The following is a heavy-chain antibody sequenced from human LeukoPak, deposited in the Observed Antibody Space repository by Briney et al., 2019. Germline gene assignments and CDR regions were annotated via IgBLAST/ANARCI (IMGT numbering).Heavy chain of an antibody. J-gene: IGHJ6*02. D-gene: IGHD1-26*01. CDR2: ISAYNGNT. CDR1: GYTFTSYG. Sequence: VASVKVSCKASGYTFTSYGISWVRQAPGQGLEWMGWISAYNGNTNYAQKLQGRVTMTTDTSTSTAYMELRSLRSDDTAVYYCARNGEVGAINYYYYGMDVWGQGTTVTVSS. V-gene: IGHV1-18*01. CDR3: ARNGEVGAINYYYYGMDV.